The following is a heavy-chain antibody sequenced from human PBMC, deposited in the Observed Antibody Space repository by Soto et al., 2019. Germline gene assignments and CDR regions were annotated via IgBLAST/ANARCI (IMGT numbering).Heavy chain of an antibody. CDR3: AREILDYDAGPNFLYYFDS. J-gene: IGHJ4*02. CDR2: NYPSDSHT. D-gene: IGHD3-22*01. V-gene: IGHV5-10-1*01. CDR1: GYSFAGYW. Sequence: PGESLKISCNGSGYSFAGYWITWVRQKPGKGLEWMGRNYPSDSHTYYSPSFRGHVTISATKSITTVFLQWSSLRASDTAMYFCAREILDYDAGPNFLYYFDSWGQGNQVNVS.